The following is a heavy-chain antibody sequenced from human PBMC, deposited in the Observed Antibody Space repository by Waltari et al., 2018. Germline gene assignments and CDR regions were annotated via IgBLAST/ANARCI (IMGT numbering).Heavy chain of an antibody. J-gene: IGHJ4*02. CDR3: ARGEEGTDY. D-gene: IGHD1-1*01. CDR1: GFTFRSYG. Sequence: QVQLVESGGGVVQPGRSLRLSCAASGFTFRSYGLPWVRQAPGKGLEWVAVIWYDGSNKYYADSVKGRFTISRDNSKNTLYLQMNSLRAEDTAVYYCARGEEGTDYWGQGTLVTVSS. V-gene: IGHV3-33*01. CDR2: IWYDGSNK.